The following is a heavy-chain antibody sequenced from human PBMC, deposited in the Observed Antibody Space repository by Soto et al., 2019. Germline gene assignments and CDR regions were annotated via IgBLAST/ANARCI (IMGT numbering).Heavy chain of an antibody. V-gene: IGHV6-1*01. J-gene: IGHJ6*02. D-gene: IGHD3-3*01. CDR3: ARGGLIDYDFWSGYPPQDYYGMDV. CDR2: TYYRSKWYN. CDR1: GDSVSGNSAA. Sequence: PSQTLSLTCAISGDSVSGNSAAWNWIRQSPSRGLEWLGRTYYRSKWYNDYAVSVKSRITINPDTSKNQFSLQLNSVTPEDTAVYYCARGGLIDYDFWSGYPPQDYYGMDVWGQGTTVTVSS.